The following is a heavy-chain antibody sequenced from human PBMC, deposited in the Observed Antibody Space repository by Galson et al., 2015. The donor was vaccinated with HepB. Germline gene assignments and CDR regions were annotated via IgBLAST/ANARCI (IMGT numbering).Heavy chain of an antibody. Sequence: SVKVSCKASGDTFTGYYMHWVRQAPGQGLEWMGWINPNSGGTNYAQKFQGRVTMTRDTSISTAYMELSRLRSDDTAVYYCARARGRIVVVPAATLGYWGQGTLVTVSS. CDR3: ARARGRIVVVPAATLGY. D-gene: IGHD2-2*01. V-gene: IGHV1-2*02. J-gene: IGHJ4*02. CDR2: INPNSGGT. CDR1: GDTFTGYY.